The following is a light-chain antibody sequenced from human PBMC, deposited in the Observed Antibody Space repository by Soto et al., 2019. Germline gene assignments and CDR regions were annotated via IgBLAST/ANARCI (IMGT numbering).Light chain of an antibody. CDR1: TGAVTSIYF. CDR2: GTN. CDR3: LLYSGGPRV. J-gene: IGLJ3*02. Sequence: QAVVTQESSLTVSPGGTVTLTCASNTGAVTSIYFPNWFQQRPGQAPRPLIYGTNNRHSWTPARFSGSLLGGKAALTLSGVQPEDEADYYCLLYSGGPRVFGGGTKVTVL. V-gene: IGLV7-43*01.